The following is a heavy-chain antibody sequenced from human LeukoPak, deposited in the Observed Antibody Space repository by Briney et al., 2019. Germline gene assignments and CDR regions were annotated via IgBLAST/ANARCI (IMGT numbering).Heavy chain of an antibody. CDR3: ARGGATLRWLQLPYYFDY. D-gene: IGHD5-24*01. CDR2: IYYSGST. CDR1: GGSISSYY. V-gene: IGHV4-59*08. Sequence: SATLSLTRTVSGGSISSYYWSWIRHPPGKGLEWIGYIYYSGSTNYNPSLKSRVTISVDTSKNQFSLKLSSVTAAHTAVYYCARGGATLRWLQLPYYFDYWGQGTLVTVSS. J-gene: IGHJ4*02.